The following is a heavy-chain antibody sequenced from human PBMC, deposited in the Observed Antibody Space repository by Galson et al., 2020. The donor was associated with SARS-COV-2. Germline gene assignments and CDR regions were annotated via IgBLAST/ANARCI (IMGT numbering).Heavy chain of an antibody. Sequence: GGSLRLSCAASGFTFSSYGMHWVRQAPGKGLEWVAVIWYDGSNKYYADSVKGRFTISRDNSKNTLYLQMNSLRAEDTAVYYCARQYYYDSSCYYYPAYYDYGMDVWGQGTTVTVSS. CDR1: GFTFSSYG. V-gene: IGHV3-33*01. CDR3: ARQYYYDSSCYYYPAYYDYGMDV. D-gene: IGHD3-22*01. J-gene: IGHJ6*02. CDR2: IWYDGSNK.